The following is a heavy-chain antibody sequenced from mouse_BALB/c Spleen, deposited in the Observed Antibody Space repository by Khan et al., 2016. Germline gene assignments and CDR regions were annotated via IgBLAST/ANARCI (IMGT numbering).Heavy chain of an antibody. D-gene: IGHD1-2*01. CDR3: TRSPTATRYFDV. J-gene: IGHJ1*01. Sequence: EVQLQESGPGLVKPSQSLSLTCTVTGYSITSDYAWNWIRQFPGNKLEWMGYIRYSGSTTYNPSLKSRLSITRDTSKNQFFLQLLSVTTEDTATYYCTRSPTATRYFDVWGAGTTVTVSS. V-gene: IGHV3-2*02. CDR2: IRYSGST. CDR1: GYSITSDYA.